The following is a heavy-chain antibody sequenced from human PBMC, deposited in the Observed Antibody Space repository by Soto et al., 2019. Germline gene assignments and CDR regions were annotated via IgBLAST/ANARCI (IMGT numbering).Heavy chain of an antibody. CDR1: GFTFSNAW. V-gene: IGHV3-15*07. Sequence: GGSLRLSCAASGFTFSNAWMNWVRQAPGKGLEWVGRIKSKTDGGTTDYAATVKGRFTISRDDSKNTLYLQMNSLKTEDTAVYYCTTDMVVTPDYYYGMDVWGQGTTVTVSS. CDR2: IKSKTDGGTT. J-gene: IGHJ6*02. D-gene: IGHD2-21*02. CDR3: TTDMVVTPDYYYGMDV.